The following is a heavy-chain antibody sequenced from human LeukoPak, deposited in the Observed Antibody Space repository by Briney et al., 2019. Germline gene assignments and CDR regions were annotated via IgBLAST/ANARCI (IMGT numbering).Heavy chain of an antibody. J-gene: IGHJ4*02. Sequence: SSETLSLTCTVSGGSISSYYWSWIRQPPGKGLGWIGYIYYSGSTNYNPSLKSRVTISVDTSKNQFSLKLGSVTAADTAVYYCARAHADYWGRGTLVTVSS. CDR1: GGSISSYY. CDR2: IYYSGST. V-gene: IGHV4-59*01. CDR3: ARAHADY.